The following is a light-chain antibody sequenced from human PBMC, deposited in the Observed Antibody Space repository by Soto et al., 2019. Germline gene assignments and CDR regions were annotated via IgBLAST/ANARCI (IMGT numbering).Light chain of an antibody. J-gene: IGKJ2*01. V-gene: IGKV3-20*01. CDR3: QQYGSSFRYT. Sequence: EIVLTQSPGTLSLSPGERATLSCRASQSISSSYLTWYQQKPGQAPRLLIFGASSRATGIPDRFSGSGSGTDFTLTISRLEPEDFAVDYCQQYGSSFRYTFGQGTKLEIK. CDR2: GAS. CDR1: QSISSSY.